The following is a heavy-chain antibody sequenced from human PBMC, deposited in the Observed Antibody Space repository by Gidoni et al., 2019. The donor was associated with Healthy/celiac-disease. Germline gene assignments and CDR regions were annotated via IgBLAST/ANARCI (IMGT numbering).Heavy chain of an antibody. CDR1: GFTFSSYA. CDR3: ANKDIVVVPAADYDAFDI. V-gene: IGHV3-23*01. J-gene: IGHJ3*02. CDR2: ISGRGGST. Sequence: EVQLLESGGGLVQPGGSLRLSCAASGFTFSSYAMSWVRQAPGKGLEWVSAISGRGGSTYYADSVKGRFTISRDNSKNTLYLQMNSLRAEDTAVYYCANKDIVVVPAADYDAFDIWGQGTMVTVSS. D-gene: IGHD2-2*01.